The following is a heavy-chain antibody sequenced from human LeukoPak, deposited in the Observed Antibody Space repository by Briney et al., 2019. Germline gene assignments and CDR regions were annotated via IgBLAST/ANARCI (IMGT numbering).Heavy chain of an antibody. Sequence: SETLSLACIVSGGSITSGGYCWSWIRQPPGKGLEWIGYISHSGTTSYNPSVKSRVTISIDRSNNQFSLRLSSVTAADTAVYYCAREVVPAALGYWGQGTLVTVSS. CDR1: GGSITSGGYC. J-gene: IGHJ4*02. CDR3: AREVVPAALGY. D-gene: IGHD2-2*01. V-gene: IGHV4-30-2*01. CDR2: ISHSGTT.